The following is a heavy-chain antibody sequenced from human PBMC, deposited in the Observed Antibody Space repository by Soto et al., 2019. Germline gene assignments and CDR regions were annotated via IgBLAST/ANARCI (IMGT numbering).Heavy chain of an antibody. CDR2: IKEDGSEK. D-gene: IGHD6-13*01. V-gene: IGHV3-7*01. CDR3: ARDFQPNYGSSWAHH. CDR1: GFTFSSYW. Sequence: GGSLRLSCTGSGFTFSSYWMSWVRQAPGKGLKWVANIKEDGSEKNYVDSVQGRFTISRDNAKNILYLQMNSLRADDTAVYYCARDFQPNYGSSWAHHWGQGALVTAPQ. J-gene: IGHJ5*02.